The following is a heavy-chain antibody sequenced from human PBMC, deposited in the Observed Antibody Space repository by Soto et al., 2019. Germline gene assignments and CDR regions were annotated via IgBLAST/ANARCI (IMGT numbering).Heavy chain of an antibody. CDR2: NNPSGGST. V-gene: IGHV1-46*01. D-gene: IGHD2-8*01. CDR3: ARPPFPGCINAVCYPFDY. J-gene: IGHJ4*02. CDR1: RYTFTDYY. Sequence: ASAQVSCTASRYTFTDYYIQLVLHSPGQRLEWMGMNNPSGGSTDYAQKFRGRVTMTRDTSTGTVYMELSSLRSEDTAVYYCARPPFPGCINAVCYPFDYWGQGTLVTVSS.